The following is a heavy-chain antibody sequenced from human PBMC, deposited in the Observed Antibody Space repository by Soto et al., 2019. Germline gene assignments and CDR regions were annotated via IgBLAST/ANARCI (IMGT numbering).Heavy chain of an antibody. J-gene: IGHJ5*02. Sequence: GGSLRLSCAASGFTFSSYAMSWVRQAPGKGLEWVSAISGSGGSTYYADSVKGRFTISRDNSKNTLYLQMNSLRAEDTAVYYCAKDRRDSSLPVGRFDPWGQGTLVTVSS. CDR3: AKDRRDSSLPVGRFDP. D-gene: IGHD6-13*01. CDR1: GFTFSSYA. CDR2: ISGSGGST. V-gene: IGHV3-23*01.